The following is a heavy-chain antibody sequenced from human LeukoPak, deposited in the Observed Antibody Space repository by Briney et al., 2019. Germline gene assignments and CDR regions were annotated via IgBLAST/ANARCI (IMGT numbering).Heavy chain of an antibody. V-gene: IGHV4-38-2*02. Sequence: SETLSLTCTVSGYSISSGYYWGWIRQPPGKGLEWIGSIYHSGSTNYNPSLKSRVTISVDTSKNQYSLKMRSATAAQTTVYYCARSRGSIAAAGRAFDTWGQGTMVTVSS. CDR1: GYSISSGYY. D-gene: IGHD6-13*01. J-gene: IGHJ3*02. CDR2: IYHSGST. CDR3: ARSRGSIAAAGRAFDT.